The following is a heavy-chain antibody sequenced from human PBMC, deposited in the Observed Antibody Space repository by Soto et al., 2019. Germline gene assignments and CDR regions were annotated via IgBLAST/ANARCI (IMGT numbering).Heavy chain of an antibody. V-gene: IGHV4-39*01. CDR2: VFYSGST. Sequence: SETLSLTCTVSGGSIDSSSHFWGWIRQPPGKGLEWIGSVFYSGSTYYNPSLESRVTISVDTSKNQFSLKLNSVTAADTAVYYCARHGYSSNWYHAYYFDYWGQGILVTVS. D-gene: IGHD6-13*01. J-gene: IGHJ4*02. CDR1: GGSIDSSSHF. CDR3: ARHGYSSNWYHAYYFDY.